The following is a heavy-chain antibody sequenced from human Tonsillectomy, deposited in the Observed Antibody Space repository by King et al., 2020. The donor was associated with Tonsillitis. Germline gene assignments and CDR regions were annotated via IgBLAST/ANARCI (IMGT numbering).Heavy chain of an antibody. V-gene: IGHV1-46*01. J-gene: IGHJ4*02. CDR1: GYTFTSYY. Sequence: LQLVQSGAEVKKPGASVKVSCKASGYTFTSYYMHWVRQAPGQGLEWMGIINPSGGSTSYAQKFQGRVTMTRDTSTSTVYMELSSLRSEDPAVYYWARDPYYYDSSGYYAKYYVDYWGQGTLVTVSS. CDR2: INPSGGST. D-gene: IGHD3-22*01. CDR3: ARDPYYYDSSGYYAKYYVDY.